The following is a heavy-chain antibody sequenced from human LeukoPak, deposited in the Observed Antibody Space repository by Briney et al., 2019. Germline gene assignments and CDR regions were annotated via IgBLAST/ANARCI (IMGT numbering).Heavy chain of an antibody. D-gene: IGHD1-26*01. J-gene: IGHJ4*02. Sequence: ASVKVSCKTSGYTFTNLDINWLRQAPGQGLEWMGWMSPNSGDTGYAQKFQGRVSMTRDTSISTAYMELSSLRSEDTAVYYCARSRWEPLPDYWGQGTLVTVSS. CDR2: MSPNSGDT. CDR1: GYTFTNLD. CDR3: ARSRWEPLPDY. V-gene: IGHV1-8*01.